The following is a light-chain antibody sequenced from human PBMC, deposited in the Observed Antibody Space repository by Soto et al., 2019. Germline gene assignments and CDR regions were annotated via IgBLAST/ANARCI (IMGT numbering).Light chain of an antibody. J-gene: IGLJ3*02. CDR2: SNN. Sequence: QSVLTQPPSASGTPGQRVTISFSGSSSNIGSNTVTWYQQLPGTAPKLLIYSNNQRPSGVPDRFSGSKYGTSASLAISGLQSDDEADYYCAAWDDSLNGYWVFGGGTKLTVL. CDR3: AAWDDSLNGYWV. CDR1: SSNIGSNT. V-gene: IGLV1-44*01.